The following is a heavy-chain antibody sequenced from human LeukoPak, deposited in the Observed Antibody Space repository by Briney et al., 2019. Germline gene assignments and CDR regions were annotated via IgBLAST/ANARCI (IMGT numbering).Heavy chain of an antibody. Sequence: GGSLRLSCAASGLTCSNAWMSWVRQAPGKGLEWVANIKQDGSEKNYVGSVRGRFTISRDNAKNSLSLQMNSLRAEDTAVYYCARGGGWYMGHDYWGQGTLVTVSS. D-gene: IGHD6-19*01. CDR2: IKQDGSEK. CDR3: ARGGGWYMGHDY. V-gene: IGHV3-7*04. CDR1: GLTCSNAW. J-gene: IGHJ4*02.